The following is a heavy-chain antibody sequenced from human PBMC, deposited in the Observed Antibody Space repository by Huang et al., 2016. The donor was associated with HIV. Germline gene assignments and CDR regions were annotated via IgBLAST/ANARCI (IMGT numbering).Heavy chain of an antibody. D-gene: IGHD2-2*01. V-gene: IGHV5-51*01. CDR1: GSPFNAYW. CDR2: IDPGDSDT. J-gene: IGHJ3*02. CDR3: ARQGVGDFVVEPTGLGAFDI. Sequence: EVQLLQSGAVVKKPGESLKLSCKGSGSPFNAYWIGWVRRMPGKGLEWVGIIDPGDSDTTSSPSFQGQVTISADKSISTAYLQWSGLKASDTAMYYCARQGVGDFVVEPTGLGAFDIWGQGTMVTVSS.